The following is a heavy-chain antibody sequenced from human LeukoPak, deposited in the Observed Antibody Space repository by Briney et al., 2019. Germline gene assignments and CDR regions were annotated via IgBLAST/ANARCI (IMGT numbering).Heavy chain of an antibody. D-gene: IGHD1-14*01. V-gene: IGHV4-34*01. Sequence: SETLSLTCAVYGGSFSGYYWSWIRQPPGKGLEWIGEINHSGSTNYNPSLKSRITISVDTSKNQFSLKLSSVTAADTAVYYYARAPTGGLDYWGQGTLVTVSS. J-gene: IGHJ4*02. CDR1: GGSFSGYY. CDR3: ARAPTGGLDY. CDR2: INHSGST.